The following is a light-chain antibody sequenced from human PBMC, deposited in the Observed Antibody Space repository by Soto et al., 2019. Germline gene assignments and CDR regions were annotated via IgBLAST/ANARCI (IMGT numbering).Light chain of an antibody. CDR3: QQRSNWPPTWT. V-gene: IGKV3-11*01. J-gene: IGKJ1*01. CDR2: DAS. CDR1: QSVSRY. Sequence: EIVLTQSPATLSLSPGERATLSCRASQSVSRYLAWYQHKPGQAPRLLIYDASKRATGIPAMFSGSGSGTDFTLTISSLEPEDFAVYYCQQRSNWPPTWTFGQGTRVEIK.